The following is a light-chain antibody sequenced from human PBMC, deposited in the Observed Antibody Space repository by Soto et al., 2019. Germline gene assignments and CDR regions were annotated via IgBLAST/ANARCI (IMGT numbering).Light chain of an antibody. CDR3: QHYGYPQWT. Sequence: EIVMTQSPATLSVSPGERATLSCRASQSGSSSYLAWYQQRPGQPPRLLIYGVFTRADDIPDRFSGSGSGTDFTLTISSLQPEDFAVYYCQHYGYPQWTFGQGTKVDI. J-gene: IGKJ1*01. V-gene: IGKV3-20*01. CDR2: GVF. CDR1: QSGSSSY.